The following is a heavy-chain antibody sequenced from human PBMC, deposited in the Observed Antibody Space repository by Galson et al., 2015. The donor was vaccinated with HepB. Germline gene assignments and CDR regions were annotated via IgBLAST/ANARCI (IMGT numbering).Heavy chain of an antibody. CDR3: WGGAYVEDY. V-gene: IGHV3-53*01. CDR1: GFTVSSNY. J-gene: IGHJ4*02. D-gene: IGHD5-12*01. CDR2: IYSGGST. Sequence: SLRLSCAASGFTVSSNYMSWVRQAPGKGLECVSVIYSGGSTYYTDSVKGRFTISRDNSKNTLYLQMNGLRAEDTAVYYWWGGAYVEDYWGQGTLVTVSS.